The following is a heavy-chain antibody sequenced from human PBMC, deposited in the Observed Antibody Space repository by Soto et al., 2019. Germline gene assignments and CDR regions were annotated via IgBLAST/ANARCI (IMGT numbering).Heavy chain of an antibody. CDR2: ISYDGSNK. V-gene: IGHV3-30-3*01. CDR3: ARHKRDLRFLEWSYYFDH. J-gene: IGHJ4*02. Sequence: GGSLRLSCAASGFTFISYAIHWVRQAPGKGLEWVALISYDGSNKYYADSVKGRFTISRDNSKNTLYPQMNSLRAEDTAVYYCARHKRDLRFLEWSYYFDHWGQGTLVTVSS. D-gene: IGHD3-3*01. CDR1: GFTFISYA.